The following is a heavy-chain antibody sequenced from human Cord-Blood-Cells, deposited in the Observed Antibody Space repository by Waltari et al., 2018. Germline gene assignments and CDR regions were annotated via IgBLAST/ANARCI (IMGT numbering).Heavy chain of an antibody. CDR3: ARDERDSSGYYFDY. Sequence: QVQLVQSGAAVKKPGSSVKVSCKASGGTSSSYAISWVRPAPGQGLEWMGGIIPIFGTANYAQKFQGRVTITADESTSTAYMELSSLRSEDTAVYYCARDERDSSGYYFDYWGQGTLVTVSS. J-gene: IGHJ4*02. CDR2: IIPIFGTA. D-gene: IGHD3-22*01. V-gene: IGHV1-69*01. CDR1: GGTSSSYA.